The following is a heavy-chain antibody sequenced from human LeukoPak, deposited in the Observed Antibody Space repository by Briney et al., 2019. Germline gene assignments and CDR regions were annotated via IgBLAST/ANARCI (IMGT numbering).Heavy chain of an antibody. V-gene: IGHV4-39*07. Sequence: SETLSLTCTVSGGSISSYYWGWIRQPPGKGLEWIGSIYYSGSTYYNPSLKSRVTISVDTSKNQFSLKLSSVTAADTAVYYCARSARRYGDYYFDYWGQGTLVTVSS. CDR2: IYYSGST. CDR3: ARSARRYGDYYFDY. CDR1: GGSISSYY. D-gene: IGHD4-17*01. J-gene: IGHJ4*02.